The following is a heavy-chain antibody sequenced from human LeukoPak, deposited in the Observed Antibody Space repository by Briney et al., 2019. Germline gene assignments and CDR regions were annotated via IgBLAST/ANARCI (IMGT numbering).Heavy chain of an antibody. CDR2: ISWDGGST. D-gene: IGHD3-10*01. J-gene: IGHJ4*02. Sequence: GGSLRLPCAASGFTFDDYAMHWVRQAPGKGLEWVSLISWDGGSTYYADSVKGRFTISRDNSKNSLYLQMNSLRAEDTALYYCAKDIDGSGSYYRFDYWGQGTLVTVSS. CDR3: AKDIDGSGSYYRFDY. CDR1: GFTFDDYA. V-gene: IGHV3-43D*03.